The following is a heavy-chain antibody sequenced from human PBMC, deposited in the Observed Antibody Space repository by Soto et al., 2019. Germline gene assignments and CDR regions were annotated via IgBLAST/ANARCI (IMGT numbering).Heavy chain of an antibody. J-gene: IGHJ5*02. CDR1: GFIFENFC. CDR3: AKNQGVELVPLATVDWFDP. CDR2: ISGSGFKK. V-gene: IGHV3-23*01. D-gene: IGHD1-26*01. Sequence: GVLLRLSCAACGFIFENFCMSWLRQAPGKGLEWISSISGSGFKKYYADSVKGRFTISRDNSKCTVYLELNNLSAEDTAVYHCAKNQGVELVPLATVDWFDPWGQGSVVTVSS.